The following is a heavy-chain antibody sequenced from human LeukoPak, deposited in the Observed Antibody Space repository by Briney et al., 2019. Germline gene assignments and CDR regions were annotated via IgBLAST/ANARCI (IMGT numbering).Heavy chain of an antibody. CDR1: GGSLSSCY. CDR3: ARSSGVRYGMAV. D-gene: IGHD3-10*01. CDR2: IYYSGST. Sequence: SETLSLTCTVSGGSLSSCYWSWLRQPPGKGLEWIGYIYYSGSTNYNPSLKSRVTISVDTSKNQFSLKLSSVTAADTAVYYCARSSGVRYGMAVWGQGTTVTVSS. J-gene: IGHJ6*02. V-gene: IGHV4-59*01.